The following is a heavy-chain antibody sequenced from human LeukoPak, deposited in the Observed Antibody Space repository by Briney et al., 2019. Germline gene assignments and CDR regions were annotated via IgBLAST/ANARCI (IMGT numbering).Heavy chain of an antibody. J-gene: IGHJ4*02. Sequence: SETLSLTRTVSGYSISSGYYWGWVRQPPGKGLEWIGSIYYSGTTYYNPSLKSRVTISVDTSKSQFSLKLSSVTAADTAIYYCARQKGNFDYWGQGTLVTVSS. CDR3: ARQKGNFDY. D-gene: IGHD3-10*01. CDR1: GYSISSGYY. CDR2: IYYSGTT. V-gene: IGHV4-38-2*02.